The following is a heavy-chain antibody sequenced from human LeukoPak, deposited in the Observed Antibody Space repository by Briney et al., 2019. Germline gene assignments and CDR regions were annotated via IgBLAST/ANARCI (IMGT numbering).Heavy chain of an antibody. V-gene: IGHV4-39*07. J-gene: IGHJ4*02. CDR1: SGSISSGSYY. Sequence: SETLSLTCTVSSGSISSGSYYWGWIRQPPGKGLEWIGSIYYSGSVYYNSSLQSRLTISVDPSNNQFSLELNSVTAADTAVYYCAGEREWELAYWGQGTLVTVSS. D-gene: IGHD3-10*01. CDR3: AGEREWELAY. CDR2: IYYSGSV.